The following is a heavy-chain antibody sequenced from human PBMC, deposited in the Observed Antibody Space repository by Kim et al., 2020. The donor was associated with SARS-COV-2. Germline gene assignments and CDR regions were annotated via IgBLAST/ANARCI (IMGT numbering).Heavy chain of an antibody. J-gene: IGHJ4*02. CDR2: VNQDGSET. V-gene: IGHV3-7*05. CDR1: GFTFTTYW. Sequence: GGSLRLSCATSGFTFTTYWMNWVRQAPGREPEWVANVNQDGSETFYMDSVKGRFTISRDNAKNSLYLQMNSLTVEDTAIYYCTRDQGRSDYWGQGTLVTV. CDR3: TRDQGRSDY. D-gene: IGHD2-15*01.